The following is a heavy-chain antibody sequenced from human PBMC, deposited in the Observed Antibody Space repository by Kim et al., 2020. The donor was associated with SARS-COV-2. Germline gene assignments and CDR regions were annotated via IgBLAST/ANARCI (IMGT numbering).Heavy chain of an antibody. V-gene: IGHV4-31*03. J-gene: IGHJ6*02. D-gene: IGHD3-10*01. CDR1: GGSFSSGNYY. Sequence: SETLSLTCSVSGGSFSSGNYYWTWIRQHPGKGLEWIGYIYNSGSAYYNPSLKSRVTISLDTSRSQFSLRLSFVTVADTAVYYCARGRPMVRGAIDDYYSMDVWGQGTTVTVSS. CDR2: IYNSGSA. CDR3: ARGRPMVRGAIDDYYSMDV.